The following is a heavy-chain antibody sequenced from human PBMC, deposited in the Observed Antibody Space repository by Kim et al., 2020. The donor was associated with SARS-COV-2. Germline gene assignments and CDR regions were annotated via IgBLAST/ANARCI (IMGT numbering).Heavy chain of an antibody. V-gene: IGHV1-18*04. J-gene: IGHJ4*02. D-gene: IGHD3-10*01. CDR2: ISAYNGNT. CDR3: AGSYYYGSGSYYHFEY. CDR1: GYTFTSYG. Sequence: ASVKVSCKASGYTFTSYGISWVRQAPGQGLEWMGWISAYNGNTNYAQKLQGRVTMTTDTSTSTAYMELRSLRSDDTAVYYCAGSYYYGSGSYYHFEYWGQGPLVTVSS.